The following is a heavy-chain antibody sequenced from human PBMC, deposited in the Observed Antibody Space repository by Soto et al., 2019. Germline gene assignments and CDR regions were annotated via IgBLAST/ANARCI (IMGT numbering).Heavy chain of an antibody. J-gene: IGHJ3*02. CDR1: GFTFSSYG. V-gene: IGHV3-33*01. Sequence: GGSLRLSCAASGFTFSSYGMHWVRQAPGKGLEWVAVIWYDGSNKYYADSVKGRFTISRDNSKNTLYMQMNSLRAEDTAVYYCARDISDLRRDDAFDIWGQGKMVTVSS. CDR3: ARDISDLRRDDAFDI. CDR2: IWYDGSNK.